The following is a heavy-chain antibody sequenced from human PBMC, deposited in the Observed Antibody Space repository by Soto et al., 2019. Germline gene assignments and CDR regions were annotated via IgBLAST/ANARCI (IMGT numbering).Heavy chain of an antibody. D-gene: IGHD6-25*01. V-gene: IGHV3-23*01. CDR1: GFTFSSYA. CDR3: AIFPGQRTPEGLFDY. J-gene: IGHJ4*02. CDR2: ISGSGGST. Sequence: GGSLRLSCAASGFTFSSYAMSWVRQAPGKGLEWVSAISGSGGSTYYADSVKGRFTISRDNSKNTLYLQMNSLRAEDTAVYYCAIFPGQRTPEGLFDYWGQGSLVTVAS.